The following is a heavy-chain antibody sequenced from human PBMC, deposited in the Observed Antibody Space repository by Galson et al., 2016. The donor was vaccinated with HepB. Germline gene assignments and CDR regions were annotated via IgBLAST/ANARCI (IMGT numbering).Heavy chain of an antibody. V-gene: IGHV3-11*01. CDR3: ARGHYEV. CDR1: GFTFGDSY. CDR2: ITGSGTVL. J-gene: IGHJ4*02. Sequence: SLRLSCAASGFTFGDSYMSWNRQAPGKGLERISCITGSGTVLFYADSVKGRFTISRDNARNSLYLHLNSLRAEDTAVYYCARGHYEVWGQGTLVTVSS. D-gene: IGHD3-3*01.